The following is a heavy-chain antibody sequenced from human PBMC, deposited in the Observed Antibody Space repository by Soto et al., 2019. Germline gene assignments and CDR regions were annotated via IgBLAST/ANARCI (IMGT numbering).Heavy chain of an antibody. V-gene: IGHV3-30*03. CDR3: ARTRGAWSGFRYYALDV. CDR2: ISYDSTKT. CDR1: GFTFNSYG. D-gene: IGHD2-8*02. Sequence: PGGSLRLSCAASGFTFNSYGMHWVRQGPGNGLEWVAFISYDSTKTYYADSVKGRFTISRDNSNSALYVQMNSLTGEDTAVYYCARTRGAWSGFRYYALDVWGQGTTVTVSS. J-gene: IGHJ6*02.